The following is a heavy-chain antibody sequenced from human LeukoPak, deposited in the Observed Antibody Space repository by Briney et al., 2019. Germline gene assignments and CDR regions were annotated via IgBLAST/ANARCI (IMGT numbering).Heavy chain of an antibody. V-gene: IGHV5-51*01. CDR1: GYSFTSYW. CDR2: IYPGDSDT. D-gene: IGHD3-3*01. Sequence: GDSLKISCKASGYSFTSYWIGWVRQMPGKGLEWMGIIYPGDSDTRYSPSFQGQVTISADKSISSAYLQWSSLKASDTAMYYCARHGPDFWSGCVDYWGQGTLVTVSS. J-gene: IGHJ4*02. CDR3: ARHGPDFWSGCVDY.